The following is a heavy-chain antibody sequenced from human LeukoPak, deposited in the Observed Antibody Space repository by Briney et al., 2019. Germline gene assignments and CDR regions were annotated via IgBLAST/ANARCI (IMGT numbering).Heavy chain of an antibody. Sequence: GGSLRLSCAASGFTFSSSWMNWVRQAPGKGLEWVANIKQEGSEKYYVDSVKGRFTISRDNAKNSLYLQMNSLRAEDTAVYYCARGGALYYTIPPLYWGQGTLVTVSS. V-gene: IGHV3-7*01. D-gene: IGHD3-3*01. J-gene: IGHJ4*02. CDR3: ARGGALYYTIPPLY. CDR2: IKQEGSEK. CDR1: GFTFSSSW.